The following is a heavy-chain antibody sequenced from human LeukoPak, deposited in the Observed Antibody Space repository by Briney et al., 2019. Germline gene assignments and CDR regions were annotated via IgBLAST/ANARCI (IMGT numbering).Heavy chain of an antibody. D-gene: IGHD4/OR15-4a*01. J-gene: IGHJ4*02. CDR1: GFTFSDSA. Sequence: GGSLRLSCAASGFTFSDSAFHWVRQASGRGLEWVGRIRSKPNNYATAYTASVKGRFTISRDDSKNTAYLQMNSLNTEDTAMYYCTRHLIGATPFDYWGQGTLVSVSS. CDR3: TRHLIGATPFDY. CDR2: IRSKPNNYAT. V-gene: IGHV3-73*01.